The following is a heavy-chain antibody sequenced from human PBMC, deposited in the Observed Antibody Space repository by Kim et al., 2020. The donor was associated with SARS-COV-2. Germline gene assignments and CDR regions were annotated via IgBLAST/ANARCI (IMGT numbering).Heavy chain of an antibody. CDR3: ARPLGYCSGGSCGRWFDP. Sequence: SETLSLTCTVSGGSISSSSYYWGWIRQPPGKGLEWIGSIYYSGSTYYNPSLKSRVTISVYTSKNQFSLKLSSVTAADTAVYYCARPLGYCSGGSCGRWFDPWGQGTLVTVSS. V-gene: IGHV4-39*01. CDR2: IYYSGST. D-gene: IGHD2-15*01. CDR1: GGSISSSSYY. J-gene: IGHJ5*02.